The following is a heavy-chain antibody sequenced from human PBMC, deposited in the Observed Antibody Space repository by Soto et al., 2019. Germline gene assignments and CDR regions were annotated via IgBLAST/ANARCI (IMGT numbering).Heavy chain of an antibody. CDR3: AIVGYCISTSCYGPYYYYYGMDV. Sequence: SETLSLTCTVHGGSISSSIYYWGWICQPPGTRLEWIGSIYYSGSTYYNPSLKSRVTISVDTSKNQFSLKLSSVTAADTAMYYCAIVGYCISTSCYGPYYYYYGMDVWGQGTTVT. CDR2: IYYSGST. D-gene: IGHD2-2*01. J-gene: IGHJ6*02. V-gene: IGHV4-39*01. CDR1: GGSISSSIYY.